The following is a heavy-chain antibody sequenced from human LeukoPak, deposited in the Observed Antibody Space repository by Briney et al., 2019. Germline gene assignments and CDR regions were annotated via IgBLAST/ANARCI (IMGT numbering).Heavy chain of an antibody. CDR3: ARDIGRELTPYYFDY. Sequence: GGSLRLSCAASGFTFDDYGMSWVRQAPGKGLEWVSGINWNGGSTGYADSVKGRFTISRDNAKNSLYLQMNSLRAEDTALYYCARDIGRELTPYYFDYWGQGTLVTVSS. J-gene: IGHJ4*02. CDR1: GFTFDDYG. D-gene: IGHD1-26*01. CDR2: INWNGGST. V-gene: IGHV3-20*04.